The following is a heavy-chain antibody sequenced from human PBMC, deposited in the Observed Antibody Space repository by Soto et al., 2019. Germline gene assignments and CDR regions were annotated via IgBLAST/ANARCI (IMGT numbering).Heavy chain of an antibody. J-gene: IGHJ5*02. CDR2: IYSGGST. V-gene: IGHV3-66*01. Sequence: GGSLRLSCAASGFTFSSYWMHWVRQAPGKGLEWVSVIYSGGSTYYADSVKGRFTISRDNSKNTLYLQMNSLRAEDTAVYYCASNPASTHWFDPWGQGTLVTVSS. CDR3: ASNPASTHWFDP. CDR1: GFTFSSYW.